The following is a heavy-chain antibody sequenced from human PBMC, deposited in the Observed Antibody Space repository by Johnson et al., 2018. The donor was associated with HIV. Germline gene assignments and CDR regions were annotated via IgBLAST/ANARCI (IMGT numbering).Heavy chain of an antibody. CDR1: GFTFSSYA. J-gene: IGHJ3*02. D-gene: IGHD3-22*01. Sequence: QVQLVESGGGVVQPGRSLRLSCAASGFTFSSYAMNWVRQAPGKGLEWVAVISYDGSNKYYADSVKGRFTISRDNSKNTLYLQINSLGAEATAVYYCASERNMIVVDDDAFDIWGHGPMVTVSS. CDR3: ASERNMIVVDDDAFDI. CDR2: ISYDGSNK. V-gene: IGHV3-30-3*01.